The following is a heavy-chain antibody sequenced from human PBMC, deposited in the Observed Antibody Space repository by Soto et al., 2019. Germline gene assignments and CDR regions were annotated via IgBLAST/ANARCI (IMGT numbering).Heavy chain of an antibody. D-gene: IGHD1-26*01. CDR2: IWYDGSNK. CDR1: GYTFSSYG. Sequence: QVQLVESGGGVVQPGRSLRLSCAASGYTFSSYGMHWVRQAPGKGLEWVAVIWYDGSNKYYADSVKGRFTISRDNSKNTLYLQMNSLRAEDTAVYYCASDIVGATTDNYWGQGTLVTVSS. V-gene: IGHV3-33*01. J-gene: IGHJ4*02. CDR3: ASDIVGATTDNY.